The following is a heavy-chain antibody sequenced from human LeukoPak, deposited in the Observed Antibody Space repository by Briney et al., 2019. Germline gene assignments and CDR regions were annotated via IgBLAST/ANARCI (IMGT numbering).Heavy chain of an antibody. V-gene: IGHV3-30*18. CDR3: AKDWYYYDSSGYSHFDY. D-gene: IGHD3-22*01. CDR1: GFTFSSYG. Sequence: PGGPLRLSCAASGFTFSSYGMHWVRQAPGKGLEWVAVISYDGSNKYYADSVKGRFTISRDNSKNTLYLQMNSLRAEDTAVYYCAKDWYYYDSSGYSHFDYWGQGTLVTVSS. J-gene: IGHJ4*02. CDR2: ISYDGSNK.